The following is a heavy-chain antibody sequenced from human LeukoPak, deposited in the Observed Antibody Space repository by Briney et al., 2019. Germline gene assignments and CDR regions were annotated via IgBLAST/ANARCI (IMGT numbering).Heavy chain of an antibody. J-gene: IGHJ4*02. CDR2: INSDGSSI. V-gene: IGHV3-74*03. Sequence: GGSLRLSCAASGFTFSSYWMHWVRQAPGKGLVWVSRINSDGSSITYADSVKGRFTISRDNAKNTLFLQMNSLRVEDTAVYYCAREGRASGYDFDCWGQGTLVTVSS. CDR1: GFTFSSYW. D-gene: IGHD5-12*01. CDR3: AREGRASGYDFDC.